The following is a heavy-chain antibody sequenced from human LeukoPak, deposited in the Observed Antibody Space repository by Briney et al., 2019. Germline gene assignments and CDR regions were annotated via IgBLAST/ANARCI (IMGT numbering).Heavy chain of an antibody. J-gene: IGHJ5*02. Sequence: GGSLRLSCAASGFTFSNAWMSWVRQAPGKGLEWVGRIKSKTDGGTTDYAAPVKGRFTISRDDSKNTLYLQMNSLKTEDTAVYYCANFERTVACPYNWFDPWGQGTLVTVSS. V-gene: IGHV3-15*01. D-gene: IGHD4-23*01. CDR1: GFTFSNAW. CDR3: ANFERTVACPYNWFDP. CDR2: IKSKTDGGTT.